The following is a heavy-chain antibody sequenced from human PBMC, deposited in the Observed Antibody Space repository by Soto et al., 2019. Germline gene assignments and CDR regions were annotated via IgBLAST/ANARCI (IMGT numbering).Heavy chain of an antibody. J-gene: IGHJ6*02. CDR2: ISGSGGST. Sequence: GGSLRLSCAASRFTFSSYAMSWVRQAPGKGLEWVSAISGSGGSTYYADSVKGRFTISRDNSKNTLYLQMNSLRAEDTAVYYCAKLLDILTGYSLRYYYYGMDVWGQGTTVTVSS. D-gene: IGHD3-9*01. CDR3: AKLLDILTGYSLRYYYYGMDV. CDR1: RFTFSSYA. V-gene: IGHV3-23*01.